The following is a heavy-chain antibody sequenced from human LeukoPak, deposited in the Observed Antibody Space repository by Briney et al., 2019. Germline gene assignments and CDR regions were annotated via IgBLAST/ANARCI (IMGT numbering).Heavy chain of an antibody. CDR2: ISGSSSYI. Sequence: PGGSLRLSCAASGFTFSTYSMNWVRQAPGKGLEWVSSISGSSSYIYYADSVKGRFSISRDNAKNSLYLQMNSLRAEDTAVYYCARDLLGWELHYFDYWGQGTLVTVSS. CDR1: GFTFSTYS. J-gene: IGHJ4*02. CDR3: ARDLLGWELHYFDY. D-gene: IGHD1-26*01. V-gene: IGHV3-21*01.